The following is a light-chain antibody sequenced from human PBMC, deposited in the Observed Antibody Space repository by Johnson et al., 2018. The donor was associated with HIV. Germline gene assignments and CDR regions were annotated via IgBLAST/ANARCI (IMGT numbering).Light chain of an antibody. Sequence: QSVLTQPPSVSAAPGQKVTISCSGSSSNIGNNYVSWYQQLPGTAPKLLIYDNNKRPSGIPDRFSGSKSGTSATLGITGPQTGDEADYYCGTWDSSLSAGGYVFGTGTKVTGL. CDR1: SSNIGNNY. J-gene: IGLJ1*01. CDR2: DNN. CDR3: GTWDSSLSAGGYV. V-gene: IGLV1-51*01.